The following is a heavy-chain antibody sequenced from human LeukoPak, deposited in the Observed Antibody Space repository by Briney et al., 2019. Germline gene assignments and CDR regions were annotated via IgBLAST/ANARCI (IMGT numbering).Heavy chain of an antibody. Sequence: ASVKVSCKTSGYSFTTCGTNWVRQAPGQGLEWMGWITAYNGNTNYAHKFQGRFTMTTDTYTRTVYMELRGLKSNDTAVYYCARGVSNRWADFWGQGTLVTVSP. CDR3: ARGVSNRWADF. CDR2: ITAYNGNT. D-gene: IGHD2/OR15-2a*01. CDR1: GYSFTTCG. V-gene: IGHV1-18*01. J-gene: IGHJ4*02.